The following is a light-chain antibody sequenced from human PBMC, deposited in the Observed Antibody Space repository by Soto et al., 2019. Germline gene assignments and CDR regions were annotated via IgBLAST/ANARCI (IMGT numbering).Light chain of an antibody. CDR3: QQYNNGPPYT. CDR2: GAS. J-gene: IGKJ2*01. Sequence: EIVMTQSPATLSVSPGERATLSCRASQSVSSNLAWYQQTPGQAPRLLIYGASTRATRIPARFSASGSGTAFTLTISSLQSEDFAVYYCQQYNNGPPYTFGQGTKLEIK. CDR1: QSVSSN. V-gene: IGKV3-15*01.